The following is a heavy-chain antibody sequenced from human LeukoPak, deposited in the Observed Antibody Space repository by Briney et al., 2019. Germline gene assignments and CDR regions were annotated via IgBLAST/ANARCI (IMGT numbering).Heavy chain of an antibody. CDR2: IYSGGST. D-gene: IGHD2-2*01. J-gene: IGHJ4*02. V-gene: IGHV3-66*01. Sequence: GGSLRLSCAASGFTVSSNYMSWVRQAPGKGLEWVSVIYSGGSTYYADSVKGRFTISRDNSKNTLYLQMNSLRAEDTAAYYCARAAVPAAPVTWGQGTLVTVSS. CDR3: ARAAVPAAPVT. CDR1: GFTVSSNY.